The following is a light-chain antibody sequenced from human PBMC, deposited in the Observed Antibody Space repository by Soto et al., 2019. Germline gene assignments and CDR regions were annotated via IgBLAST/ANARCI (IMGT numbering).Light chain of an antibody. CDR2: DAS. V-gene: IGKV3-11*01. J-gene: IGKJ4*01. CDR3: RQRSNWPLT. CDR1: QSVNTY. Sequence: EIVLTQSPATLSLSPGERATLSCRASQSVNTYLAWYQQKPGQAPRLLIYDASSRATDIPARFSGSGSGTDFALTISSLEPEDFATYYCRQRSNWPLTFGGGTKGEIK.